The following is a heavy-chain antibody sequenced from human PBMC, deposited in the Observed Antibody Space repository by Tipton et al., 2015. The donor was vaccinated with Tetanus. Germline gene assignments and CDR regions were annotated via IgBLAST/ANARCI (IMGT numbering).Heavy chain of an antibody. CDR1: GFTFSSYW. J-gene: IGHJ4*02. D-gene: IGHD3-9*01. CDR3: ARVTERYFDWPRPFDY. Sequence: SLRLSCAASGFTFSSYWMHWVRQAPGKGLVWVSRINSDGSSTSYADSVKGRFTISRDNAKNTLYLQMNSLRAADTAVYYCARVTERYFDWPRPFDYWGQGTLVTVSS. V-gene: IGHV3-74*01. CDR2: INSDGSST.